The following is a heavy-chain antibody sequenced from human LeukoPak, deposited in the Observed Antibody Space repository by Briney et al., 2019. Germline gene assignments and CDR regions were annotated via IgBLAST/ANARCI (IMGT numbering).Heavy chain of an antibody. J-gene: IGHJ4*02. V-gene: IGHV3-9*01. Sequence: GGSLRLSCAASGFTFSSYWMSWVRQAPGKGLEWVSGISWNSGSIGYADSVKGRFTISRDNAKNSLYLQMNSLRAEDTALYYCAKGRYFDWLLQGFDYWGQGTLVTVSS. D-gene: IGHD3-9*01. CDR3: AKGRYFDWLLQGFDY. CDR2: ISWNSGSI. CDR1: GFTFSSYW.